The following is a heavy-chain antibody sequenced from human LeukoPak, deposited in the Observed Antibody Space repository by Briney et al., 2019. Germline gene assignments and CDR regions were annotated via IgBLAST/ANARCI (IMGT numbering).Heavy chain of an antibody. CDR3: AKAAIVATARYYFDY. D-gene: IGHD5-12*01. J-gene: IGHJ4*02. Sequence: GGSLRLSCAASGFTFSSYAMSWVRQAPGKGLEWVSAISGSGSNTYYADSVKGRFTISRDNSKNTLYLQMNSLRAEDTAVYYCAKAAIVATARYYFDYWGQGTLVTVSS. CDR2: ISGSGSNT. V-gene: IGHV3-23*01. CDR1: GFTFSSYA.